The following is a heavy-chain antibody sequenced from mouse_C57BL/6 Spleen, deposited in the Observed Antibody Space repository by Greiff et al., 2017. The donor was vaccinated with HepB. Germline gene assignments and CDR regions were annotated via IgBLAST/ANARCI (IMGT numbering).Heavy chain of an antibody. J-gene: IGHJ4*01. CDR3: ARRDWDAMDY. CDR2: ISSGSSTI. V-gene: IGHV5-17*01. D-gene: IGHD4-1*01. Sequence: VKLMESGGGLVKPGGSLKLSCAASGFTFSDYGMHWVRQAPEKGLEWVAYISSGSSTIYYADTVKGRFTISRDNAKNTLFLQMTSLRSEDTAMYYCARRDWDAMDYWGQGTSVTVSS. CDR1: GFTFSDYG.